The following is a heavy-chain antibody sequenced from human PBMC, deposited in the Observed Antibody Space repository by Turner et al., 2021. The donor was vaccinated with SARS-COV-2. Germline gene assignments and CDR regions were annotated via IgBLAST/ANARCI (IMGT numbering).Heavy chain of an antibody. CDR3: ATGYAYCGGDCSIHY. D-gene: IGHD2-21*02. V-gene: IGHV1-24*01. J-gene: IGHJ4*02. CDR1: GYTLTELS. Sequence: QVQLVQSGAEVKKPGASVKVSCKVSGYTLTELSMHWVRQAPGKGLEWMGGFDPEDVETIYAQKFQGRVTMTEDTSTDTAYMELSSLRSEDTAAYYCATGYAYCGGDCSIHYWGQGTLVTVSS. CDR2: FDPEDVET.